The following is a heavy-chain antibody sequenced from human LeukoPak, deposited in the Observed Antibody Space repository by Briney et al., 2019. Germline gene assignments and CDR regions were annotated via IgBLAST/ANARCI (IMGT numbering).Heavy chain of an antibody. CDR2: ISPSGGST. CDR3: ARDRVEELLPHDAFDI. CDR1: GYTFTGYY. J-gene: IGHJ3*02. V-gene: IGHV1-46*01. Sequence: ASVKVSCKASGYTFTGYYMHWVRQAPGQGPEWMGVISPSGGSTIYAQKFKGRVTLTRDMSTSTVYMELSSLRSEDTAVYYCARDRVEELLPHDAFDIWGQGTMVTVSS. D-gene: IGHD1-26*01.